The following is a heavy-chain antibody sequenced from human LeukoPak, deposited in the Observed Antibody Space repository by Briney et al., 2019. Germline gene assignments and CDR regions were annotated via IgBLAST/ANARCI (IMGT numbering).Heavy chain of an antibody. Sequence: SETPSLTCTVSGGSVSTSDYYWGWIRQSPVKGLEWIGDVFYTGETNYNPSLRGRATISIDTSKNQFSLKLTYVTAADSAVYYCARVFDSWGQGTLVTVSS. J-gene: IGHJ4*02. V-gene: IGHV4-39*07. CDR1: GGSVSTSDYY. CDR3: ARVFDS. CDR2: VFYTGET.